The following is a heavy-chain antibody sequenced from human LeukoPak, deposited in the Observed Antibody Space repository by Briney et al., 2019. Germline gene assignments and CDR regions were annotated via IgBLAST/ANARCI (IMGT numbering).Heavy chain of an antibody. V-gene: IGHV3-43*02. Sequence: GGSLRLSCAASGFTFDDYAMHWVRQAPGKGLEWVSLISGDGGNTYYTDSVRGRFTISRDNAKDSLYLQMNSLRAEDTAVYYCARGGYNYGYAFDIWGQGTMVTASS. CDR1: GFTFDDYA. CDR3: ARGGYNYGYAFDI. CDR2: ISGDGGNT. D-gene: IGHD5-24*01. J-gene: IGHJ3*02.